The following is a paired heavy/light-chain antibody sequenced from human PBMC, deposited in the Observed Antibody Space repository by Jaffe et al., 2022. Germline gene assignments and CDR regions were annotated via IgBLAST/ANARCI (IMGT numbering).Light chain of an antibody. J-gene: IGKJ5*01. V-gene: IGKV3-11*01. CDR1: QSVSSY. CDR2: DAS. CDR3: QQRSNWPIT. Sequence: EIVLTQSPATLSLSPGERATLSCRASQSVSSYLAWYQQKPGQAPRLLIYDASNRATGIPARFSGSGSGTDFTLTISSLEPEDFAVYYCQQRSNWPITFGQGTRLEIK.
Heavy chain of an antibody. CDR2: IYYSGST. D-gene: IGHD3-3*01. CDR1: GGSISSYY. Sequence: QVQLQESGPGLVKPSETLSLTCTVSGGSISSYYWSWIRQPPGKGLEWIGYIYYSGSTNYNPSLKSRVTISVDTSKNQFSLKLSSVTAADTAVYYCARLLYENYDFWSGYPHLYMDVWGKGTTVTVSS. V-gene: IGHV4-59*01. J-gene: IGHJ6*03. CDR3: ARLLYENYDFWSGYPHLYMDV.